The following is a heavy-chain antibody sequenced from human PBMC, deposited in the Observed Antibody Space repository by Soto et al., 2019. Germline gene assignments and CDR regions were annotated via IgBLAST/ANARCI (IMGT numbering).Heavy chain of an antibody. D-gene: IGHD3-22*01. J-gene: IGHJ4*02. CDR1: GFTFSSYA. V-gene: IGHV3-23*01. CDR2: ISGSGGST. CDR3: EKDPLHYDCSGYFDY. Sequence: PGGSLRLSCAASGFTFSSYAMSWIRQAPGKGLEWVSAISGSGGSTYYADSVKGRFTISRDNSKNTLYLQMNSLRAEETAVYYCEKDPLHYDCSGYFDYWGQGTLVTVSS.